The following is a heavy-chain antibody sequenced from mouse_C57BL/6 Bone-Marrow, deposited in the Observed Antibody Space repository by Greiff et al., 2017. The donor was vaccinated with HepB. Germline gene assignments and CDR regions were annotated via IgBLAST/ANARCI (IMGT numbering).Heavy chain of an antibody. D-gene: IGHD1-1*01. CDR2: IDPETGDT. Sequence: QVQLQQSGAELVRPGASVTLSCKASGYTFTDYEMHWVKQTTVHGLEWIGAIDPETGDTAYNQKFKGKAILTADKSSSTAYMELRNLTSEDSAVYYSTGREAYYYGSSPYYFDYWGQGTTLTVSS. J-gene: IGHJ2*01. CDR3: TGREAYYYGSSPYYFDY. CDR1: GYTFTDYE. V-gene: IGHV1-15*01.